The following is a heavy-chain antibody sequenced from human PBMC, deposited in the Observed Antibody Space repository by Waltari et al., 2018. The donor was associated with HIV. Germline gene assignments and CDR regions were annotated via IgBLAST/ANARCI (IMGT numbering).Heavy chain of an antibody. V-gene: IGHV3-23*01. J-gene: IGHJ4*02. Sequence: VQLLESGGGLVQSGGSLTLSCAASGLGFRSYAMIWVRQGPGKGLEWVSAIGGGGDRSYYVDSVKGRFTISRDNSKNTLSLQMNGLRAEDTAVYYCVKGGGYYDSTGNVPFDYWGQGSLVTVSS. CDR2: IGGGGDRS. CDR3: VKGGGYYDSTGNVPFDY. D-gene: IGHD3-3*01. CDR1: GLGFRSYA.